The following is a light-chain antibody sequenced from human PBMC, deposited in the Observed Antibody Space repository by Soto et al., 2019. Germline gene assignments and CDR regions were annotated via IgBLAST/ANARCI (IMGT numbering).Light chain of an antibody. J-gene: IGLJ1*01. CDR3: SSFTSSSAFV. CDR1: SSDVGDFDH. V-gene: IGLV2-14*03. Sequence: QSALTQPASVSGSPGQSITISCTGTSSDVGDFDHVSWYQQHPGKAPKLMIYDVTNRPSGLSNRFSGSKSGNTASLTISGLQAEAEADYYCSSFTSSSAFVFGTGTKLTVL. CDR2: DVT.